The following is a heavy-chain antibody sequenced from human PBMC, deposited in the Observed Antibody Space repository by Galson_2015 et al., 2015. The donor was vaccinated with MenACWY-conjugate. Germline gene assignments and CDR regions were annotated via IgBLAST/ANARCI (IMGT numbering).Heavy chain of an antibody. D-gene: IGHD1-26*01. CDR1: GYSLTNYW. Sequence: QSGAEVKKPGGSLKISCKGSGYSLTNYWIGWVRQMPGKGLEWMGLFNPANSETRYSPSFQGQVTISADESISTAYLQWTSLKASDTAMYYCARHPPGGRGLDVWGRGTTVTVSS. CDR3: ARHPPGGRGLDV. V-gene: IGHV5-51*01. CDR2: FNPANSET. J-gene: IGHJ6*02.